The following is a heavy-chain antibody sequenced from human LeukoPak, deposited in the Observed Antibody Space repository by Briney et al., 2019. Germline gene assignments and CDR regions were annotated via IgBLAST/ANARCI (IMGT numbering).Heavy chain of an antibody. CDR2: ISYDGSNK. CDR1: GFTFSSYA. CDR3: ARAAEIVATIIANWFDP. D-gene: IGHD5-12*01. J-gene: IGHJ5*02. V-gene: IGHV3-30-3*01. Sequence: GRSLRLSCAASGFTFSSYAMPWVRQAPGKGLEWVAVISYDGSNKYYADSVKGRFTISRDNSKNTLCLQMNSLRAEDTAVYYCARAAEIVATIIANWFDPWGQGTLVTVSS.